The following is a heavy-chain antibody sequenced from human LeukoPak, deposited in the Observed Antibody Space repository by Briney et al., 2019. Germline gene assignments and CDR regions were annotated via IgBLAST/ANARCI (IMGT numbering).Heavy chain of an antibody. CDR2: ISCYNGNT. Sequence: ASVKVSCKASGYTSTSYGISWVRQAPGQGLEWMGWISCYNGNTNYAQKFQGRVTMTTDTSTSTAYMELRSLTSDDTAVYYCATDLPTTPDYFDYWGQGTLVTVSS. CDR3: ATDLPTTPDYFDY. D-gene: IGHD1-26*01. J-gene: IGHJ4*02. V-gene: IGHV1-18*01. CDR1: GYTSTSYG.